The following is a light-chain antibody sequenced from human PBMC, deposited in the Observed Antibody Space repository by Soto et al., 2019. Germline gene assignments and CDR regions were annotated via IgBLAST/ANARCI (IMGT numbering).Light chain of an antibody. CDR3: QQDNSYPYT. CDR2: KAS. J-gene: IGKJ2*01. Sequence: DIQMTQSPSTLSASVGDRVTITCRASQSISSWLAWYQQKPGKAPKLLIYKASSFESGVPSRFSGSGSGTEFTLTISSLQPDDFATYYCQQDNSYPYTFGQGTKLEIK. V-gene: IGKV1-5*03. CDR1: QSISSW.